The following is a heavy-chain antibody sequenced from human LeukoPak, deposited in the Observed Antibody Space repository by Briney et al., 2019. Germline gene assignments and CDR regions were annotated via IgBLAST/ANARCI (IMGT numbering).Heavy chain of an antibody. V-gene: IGHV3-15*01. J-gene: IGHJ6*03. CDR1: GFTFNNYV. D-gene: IGHD2-21*01. CDR3: TTDFSIRPMVV. Sequence: PGGSLRLSCEASGFTFNNYVMSWVRQAPRKGLEWVGRIKSKTDGGTTEYTAPVKGRFTISRDDSKNTLYLQMNSLKTEDTAVYYCTTDFSIRPMVVWGKGTTVTVSS. CDR2: IKSKTDGGTT.